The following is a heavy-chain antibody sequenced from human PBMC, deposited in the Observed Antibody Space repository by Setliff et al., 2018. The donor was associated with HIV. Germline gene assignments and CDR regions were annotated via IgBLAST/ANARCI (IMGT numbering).Heavy chain of an antibody. CDR1: GGSINANEYY. D-gene: IGHD6-13*01. CDR3: ARESLAVGTRWFDP. J-gene: IGHJ5*02. V-gene: IGHV4-61*08. CDR2: IYYGGQT. Sequence: SETLSLTCSVSGGSINANEYYWNWIRQSPGKGLEWIGHIYYGGQTDYNPSLKSRVTVSLDTSKNQLSLTLTSMTAADTAIYYCARESLAVGTRWFDPWGQGTLVTVSS.